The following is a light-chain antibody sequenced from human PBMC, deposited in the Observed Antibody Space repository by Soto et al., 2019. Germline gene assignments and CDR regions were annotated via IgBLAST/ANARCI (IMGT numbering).Light chain of an antibody. Sequence: QSALTQPASVSGSPGQSITISCTGTSSDVGGYNYVSWYQQHPGKAPKLMIYEVSNRPSGVSNRCSGSKSGNTASLTISGLQAEDEADYYCSSYTSSSLPYVFGTGTKLTVL. CDR1: SSDVGGYNY. CDR2: EVS. CDR3: SSYTSSSLPYV. J-gene: IGLJ1*01. V-gene: IGLV2-14*01.